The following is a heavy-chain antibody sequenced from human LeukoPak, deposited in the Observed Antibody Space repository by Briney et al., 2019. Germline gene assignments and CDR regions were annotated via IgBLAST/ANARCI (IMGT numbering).Heavy chain of an antibody. V-gene: IGHV4-34*01. Sequence: SETLSLTCTVPGGSFSGYYCTWIRQPPGKGLEWIGEINHSGSANYNPSLKSRVTIPLDTSKNQFSLKLSSVTAADTAVYYCARGQGTVTTHWGQGTLVTVSS. CDR1: GGSFSGYY. CDR3: ARGQGTVTTH. D-gene: IGHD4-17*01. J-gene: IGHJ4*02. CDR2: INHSGSA.